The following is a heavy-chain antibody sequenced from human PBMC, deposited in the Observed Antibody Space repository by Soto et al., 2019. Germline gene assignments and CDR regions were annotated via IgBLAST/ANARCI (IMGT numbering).Heavy chain of an antibody. CDR1: GFTFSSYG. D-gene: IGHD2-21*02. J-gene: IGHJ3*02. V-gene: IGHV3-30*18. CDR3: AKDLSSHIVVVTAIPGGAFDI. CDR2: ISYDGSNK. Sequence: GGSLRLSCAASGFTFSSYGMHWVRQAPGKGLEWVAVISYDGSNKYYADSVKGRFTISRDNSKNTLYLQMNSLRAEDTAVYYCAKDLSSHIVVVTAIPGGAFDIWGQGTMVTVSS.